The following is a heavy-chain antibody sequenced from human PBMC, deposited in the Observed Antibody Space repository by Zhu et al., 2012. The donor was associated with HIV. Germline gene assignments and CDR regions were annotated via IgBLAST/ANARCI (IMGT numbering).Heavy chain of an antibody. CDR2: ISGSGGST. Sequence: EVQLLESGGGLVQPGGSLRLSCAASGFTFSSYAMSWVRQAPGKGLEWVSAISGSGGSTYYADSVKGRFTISRDNSKNTLYLQMNSLRAEDTAVYYCAKDRPPTRIAAAGTPGYWGQGTLVTVS. V-gene: IGHV3-23*01. D-gene: IGHD6-13*01. CDR3: AKDRPPTRIAAAGTPGY. CDR1: GFTFSSYA. J-gene: IGHJ4*02.